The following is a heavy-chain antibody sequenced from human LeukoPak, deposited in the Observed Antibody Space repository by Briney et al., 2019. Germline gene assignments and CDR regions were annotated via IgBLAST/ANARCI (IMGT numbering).Heavy chain of an antibody. CDR3: ARELLWFGENTFDYYYYYMDV. D-gene: IGHD3-10*01. V-gene: IGHV3-7*01. J-gene: IGHJ6*03. Sequence: PGGSLRLSCAASGFIFSSAWMSWVRQAPGKGLEWVANIKQDGSEKYYVDSVKGRFTISRDNAKNSLYLQMNSLRAEDTAVYYCARELLWFGENTFDYYYYYMDVWGKGTTVTVSS. CDR2: IKQDGSEK. CDR1: GFIFSSAW.